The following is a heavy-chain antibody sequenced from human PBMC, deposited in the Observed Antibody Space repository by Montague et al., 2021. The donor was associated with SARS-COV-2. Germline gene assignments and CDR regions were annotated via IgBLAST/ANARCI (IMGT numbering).Heavy chain of an antibody. J-gene: IGHJ5*02. CDR1: GGSFSGYY. D-gene: IGHD6-19*01. CDR2: INHSGST. V-gene: IGHV4-34*01. CDR3: ARIGGWAGAS. Sequence: SETLSLTCTVYGGSFSGYYWSWIRQPPGKGLEWIGEINHSGSTNYNPSLKSRVTISVDTSKNHFSLKLSSVTAADTAVYYCARIGGWAGASWGQGTLVTVSS.